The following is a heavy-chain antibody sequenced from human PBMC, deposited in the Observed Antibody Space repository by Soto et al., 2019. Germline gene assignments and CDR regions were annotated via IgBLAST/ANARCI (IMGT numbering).Heavy chain of an antibody. D-gene: IGHD2-15*01. CDR2: INHSGST. Sequence: QVQLQQWGAGLLKPSETLSLTCAVYGGSFSGYYWSWIRQPPGKGLEWIGEINHSGSTNYNPSLKSRVTLSVDTSKNQFSLKLSSVTAADTAVYYCVRAYCSGGSCYLLFDYWGQGTLVTVSS. J-gene: IGHJ4*02. CDR1: GGSFSGYY. CDR3: VRAYCSGGSCYLLFDY. V-gene: IGHV4-34*01.